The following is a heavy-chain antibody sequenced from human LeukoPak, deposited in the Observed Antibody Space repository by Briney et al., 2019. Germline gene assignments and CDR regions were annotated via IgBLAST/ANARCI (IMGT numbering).Heavy chain of an antibody. Sequence: ASVKVSCKVSGYTLTELSMHWVRQAPGKRLEWMGGFDPEDGETIYAQRFQGRVTMTEDTSTDTAYMELSSLRSEDTAVYYCATDWPTVTDGAYYYYGMDVWGQGTTVTVSS. CDR1: GYTLTELS. V-gene: IGHV1-24*01. CDR3: ATDWPTVTDGAYYYYGMDV. CDR2: FDPEDGET. D-gene: IGHD4-17*01. J-gene: IGHJ6*02.